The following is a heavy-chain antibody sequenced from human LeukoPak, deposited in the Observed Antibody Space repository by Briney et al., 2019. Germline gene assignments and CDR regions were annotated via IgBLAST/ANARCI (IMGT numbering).Heavy chain of an antibody. CDR1: GFTSSSYW. Sequence: GGSLRLSCAASGFTSSSYWMHWVRQAPGKGLVWVSRINSDESSTYYADSVGGRFTISRDNSKNTLFLQMNSLRDEDTAVYYCAKDLYSNYGPADYWGQGNLVTVSS. D-gene: IGHD4-11*01. J-gene: IGHJ4*02. CDR2: INSDESST. V-gene: IGHV3-74*01. CDR3: AKDLYSNYGPADY.